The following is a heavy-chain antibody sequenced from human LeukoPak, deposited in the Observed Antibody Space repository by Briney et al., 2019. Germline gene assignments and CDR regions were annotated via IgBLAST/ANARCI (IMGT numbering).Heavy chain of an antibody. Sequence: SETLSLTCTVSGGSISSSSYYWGWIRQPPGKGLEWIGSIYYSGSTYYNPSLKSRVTISVDTSKNQFSLKLSSVTAADTAVYYCARQGSYSSSWYYLDYFDYWGQGTLVTVPS. V-gene: IGHV4-39*01. CDR2: IYYSGST. J-gene: IGHJ4*02. D-gene: IGHD6-13*01. CDR3: ARQGSYSSSWYYLDYFDY. CDR1: GGSISSSSYY.